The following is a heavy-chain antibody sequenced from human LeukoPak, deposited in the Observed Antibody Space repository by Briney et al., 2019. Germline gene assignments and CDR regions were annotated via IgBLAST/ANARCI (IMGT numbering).Heavy chain of an antibody. CDR1: GFTFSSYA. CDR2: IYGGGTT. J-gene: IGHJ3*01. CDR3: ARDYLRAFDV. V-gene: IGHV3-66*01. Sequence: GGSLRLSCAASGFTFSSYAMSWVRQAPGKGLEWVSVIYGGGTTDYADSVKGRFTISRDDSKNTLFLQINSLRAEDTAVYYCARDYLRAFDVWGQGTMVTVSS.